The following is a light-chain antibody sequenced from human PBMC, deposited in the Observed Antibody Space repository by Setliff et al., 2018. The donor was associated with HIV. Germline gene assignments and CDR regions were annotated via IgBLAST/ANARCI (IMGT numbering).Light chain of an antibody. V-gene: IGLV1-40*01. CDR2: GNN. Sequence: QSALTQPPSVSGAPGRRVTISCTGSSSNIGARYDVQWFQQLPGTAPKLLIHGNNNRPSGVPARFSGSKSGSSATLAITGLQAEDEADYFCQSYDSSLRAYVSGAGTKVTVL. CDR1: SSNIGARYD. J-gene: IGLJ1*01. CDR3: QSYDSSLRAYV.